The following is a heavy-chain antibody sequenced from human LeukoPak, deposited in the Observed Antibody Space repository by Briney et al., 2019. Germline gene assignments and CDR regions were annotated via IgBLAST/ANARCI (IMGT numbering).Heavy chain of an antibody. CDR2: VHYNGGT. Sequence: SETLSLTCTVSGGSISSYYWTWIRQSPGKGLEWIGYVHYNGGTNYNPSLKSRVFISIDTSKRQLSLRLSSVTAADTAIYYCARATMIRSGPTNYYYHYYMDVWGNGTTVTVSS. CDR1: GGSISSYY. CDR3: ARATMIRSGPTNYYYHYYMDV. D-gene: IGHD5-12*01. J-gene: IGHJ6*03. V-gene: IGHV4-59*01.